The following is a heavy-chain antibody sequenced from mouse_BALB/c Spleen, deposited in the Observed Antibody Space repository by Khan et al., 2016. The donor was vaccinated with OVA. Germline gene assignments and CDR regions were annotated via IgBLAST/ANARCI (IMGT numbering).Heavy chain of an antibody. D-gene: IGHD1-2*01. J-gene: IGHJ2*01. CDR1: GYSITSGYG. V-gene: IGHV3-2*02. CDR3: DRTARIKY. Sequence: EVELVESGPGLVKPSQSLSLTCTVTGYSITSGYGWNWIRQFPGNKLEWMGYISYSGSTNYNPSLKSRISITRDTSKNQFFLQLNSVTTEDTATYYCDRTARIKYWGQGTTLTVSS. CDR2: ISYSGST.